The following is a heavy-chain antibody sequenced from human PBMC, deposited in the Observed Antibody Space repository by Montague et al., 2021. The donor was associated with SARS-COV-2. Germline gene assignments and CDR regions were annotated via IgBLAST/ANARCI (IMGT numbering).Heavy chain of an antibody. CDR3: AREYFDNSGMGHY. CDR2: IKEGGSEK. D-gene: IGHD3-22*01. Sequence: SLRLSCAASGFTFSSYWMSWVRQAPGKGLEWVANIKEGGSEKKYVGSVKGRFTISRDNAEDSLYLQMNSLRAEDTAVYYCAREYFDNSGMGHYWGQGTLVTVSS. V-gene: IGHV3-7*01. CDR1: GFTFSSYW. J-gene: IGHJ4*02.